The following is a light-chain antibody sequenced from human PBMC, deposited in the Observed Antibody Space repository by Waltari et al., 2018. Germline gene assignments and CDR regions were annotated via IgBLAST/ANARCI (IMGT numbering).Light chain of an antibody. Sequence: QSVLTQPPSASGTPGQRVTISRSGGTSNIGNTYVYCSQLPPGTAPKLLLHRNTQRPSGVPDRFSGSKSGTSASLAISGLRSEDEAAYFCAAWDDSRSGPGWVFGGGTEMTVL. CDR1: TSNIGNTY. J-gene: IGLJ3*02. CDR3: AAWDDSRSGPGWV. CDR2: RNT. V-gene: IGLV1-47*01.